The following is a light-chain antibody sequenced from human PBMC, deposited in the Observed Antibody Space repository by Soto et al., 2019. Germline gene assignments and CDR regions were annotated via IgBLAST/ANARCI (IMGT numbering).Light chain of an antibody. CDR1: QSVSNNY. V-gene: IGKV3-20*01. CDR2: GAS. J-gene: IGKJ1*01. Sequence: EIVLTQSPGTLSLSPGERATLSCRASQSVSNNYLAWYQQKPGQAPRLLIYGASKRATGIPEMFSVSGSGTDFTITISRLEPEDVAVYYCQPYCNSGTFGQGTKVEIK. CDR3: QPYCNSGT.